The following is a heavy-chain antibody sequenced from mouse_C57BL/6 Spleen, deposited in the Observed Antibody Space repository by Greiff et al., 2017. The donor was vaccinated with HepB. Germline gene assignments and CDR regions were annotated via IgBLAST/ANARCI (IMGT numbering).Heavy chain of an antibody. CDR3: ARYGNYKGYYAMDY. Sequence: VQLQQPGAELVRPGSSVKLSCKASGYTFTSYWMDWVKQRPGQGLEWIGNIYPSDSETHYNQKFKDKATLTVDKSSSTAYMQLSSLTSEDSAVYYCARYGNYKGYYAMDYWGQGTSVTVSS. D-gene: IGHD2-1*01. J-gene: IGHJ4*01. V-gene: IGHV1-61*01. CDR1: GYTFTSYW. CDR2: IYPSDSET.